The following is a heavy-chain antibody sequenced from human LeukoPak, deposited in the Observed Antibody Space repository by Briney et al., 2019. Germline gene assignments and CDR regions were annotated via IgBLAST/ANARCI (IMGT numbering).Heavy chain of an antibody. CDR2: ISSTSSYI. CDR3: ARVQWLPTETAMVRALGY. V-gene: IGHV3-21*01. CDR1: GFTFSSYS. Sequence: PGGSLRLSCAASGFTFSSYSMNWVRQAPGKGLEWVSSISSTSSYIYYADSVKGRFTISRDNAKNSLYLQMNSLRAEDTAVYYCARVQWLPTETAMVRALGYWGQGTLVTVSS. D-gene: IGHD5-18*01. J-gene: IGHJ4*02.